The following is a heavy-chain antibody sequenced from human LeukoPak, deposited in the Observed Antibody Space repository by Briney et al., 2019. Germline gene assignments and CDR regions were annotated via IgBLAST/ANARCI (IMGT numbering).Heavy chain of an antibody. CDR2: IHYSGST. Sequence: SETLSLTCTVSGGSISSYYRSWIRQPPGKGLEWNGYIHYSGSTNYNPSLKSRVTISVDTSKNQFSLKLSSVTAADTAVYYCARATNYYDSSGYYYGWYFDLWGRGTLVTVSS. CDR3: ARATNYYDSSGYYYGWYFDL. V-gene: IGHV4-59*01. CDR1: GGSISSYY. D-gene: IGHD3-22*01. J-gene: IGHJ2*01.